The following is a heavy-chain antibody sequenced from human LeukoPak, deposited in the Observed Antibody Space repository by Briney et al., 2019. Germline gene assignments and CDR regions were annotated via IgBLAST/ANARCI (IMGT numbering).Heavy chain of an antibody. J-gene: IGHJ4*02. CDR1: GFTFSSYG. V-gene: IGHV3-33*01. CDR2: IWYDGSNK. CDR3: ARSETYSSGSRNDY. Sequence: PGRSLRLSCAASGFTFSSYGMHWVRQAPGKGLEWVAVIWYDGSNKYYADSVKGRFTISRDNSKNTLYLQMNSLRAEDTAVYYCARSETYSSGSRNDYWGQGTLVTVSS. D-gene: IGHD6-19*01.